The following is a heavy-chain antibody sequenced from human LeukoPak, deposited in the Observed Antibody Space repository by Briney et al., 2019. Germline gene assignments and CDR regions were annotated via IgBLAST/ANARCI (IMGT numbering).Heavy chain of an antibody. Sequence: GESLKISCKGSGYTFPNYWIAWVRHMPGKGLEWMGIIYPGDSDTRYSPSFQGQVTISADKSISTAYLQWSSLKASDTAMYYCARPPIVGTMGAFDIWGQGTMVTVSS. V-gene: IGHV5-51*01. CDR1: GYTFPNYW. CDR2: IYPGDSDT. J-gene: IGHJ3*02. D-gene: IGHD1-26*01. CDR3: ARPPIVGTMGAFDI.